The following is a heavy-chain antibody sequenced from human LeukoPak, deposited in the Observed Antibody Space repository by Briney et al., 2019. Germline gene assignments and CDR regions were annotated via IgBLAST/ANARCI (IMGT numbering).Heavy chain of an antibody. Sequence: SETLSLTCTVSGGSISSGGYYWSWIRQPAGKGLEWIGRIYTSGSTNYNPSLKSRVTISVDTSKNQFSLKLSSVTAADSAVYYCARDTDYFDYWGPGTLVTVSS. CDR3: ARDTDYFDY. V-gene: IGHV4-61*02. CDR1: GGSISSGGYY. CDR2: IYTSGST. J-gene: IGHJ4*02.